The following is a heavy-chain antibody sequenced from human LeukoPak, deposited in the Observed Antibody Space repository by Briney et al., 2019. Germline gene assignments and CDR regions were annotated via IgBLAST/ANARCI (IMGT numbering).Heavy chain of an antibody. Sequence: TGGSLRLSCAASGFTFSSYAMSWVSQAPGKGLEWVSAISGSGGSTYYADSVKGRFTISRDNAKNSLYLQMNSLRAEDTAVYYCARDGDGYSTGAIDYWGQGTLVTVSS. CDR2: ISGSGGST. D-gene: IGHD5-24*01. J-gene: IGHJ4*02. CDR1: GFTFSSYA. V-gene: IGHV3-23*01. CDR3: ARDGDGYSTGAIDY.